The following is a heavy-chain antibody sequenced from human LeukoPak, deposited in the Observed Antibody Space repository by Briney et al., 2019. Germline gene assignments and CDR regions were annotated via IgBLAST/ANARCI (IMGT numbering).Heavy chain of an antibody. D-gene: IGHD3-22*01. CDR2: ISGSGGST. Sequence: GGSLRLSCAASGFTFSSYGMHWVRQAPGKGLEWVSAISGSGGSTYYADSVKGRFTISRDNSKNTLYLQMNSLRAEDTAVYYCAKGVEGYSLDNWFDPWGQGTLVTVSS. CDR3: AKGVEGYSLDNWFDP. J-gene: IGHJ5*02. CDR1: GFTFSSYG. V-gene: IGHV3-23*01.